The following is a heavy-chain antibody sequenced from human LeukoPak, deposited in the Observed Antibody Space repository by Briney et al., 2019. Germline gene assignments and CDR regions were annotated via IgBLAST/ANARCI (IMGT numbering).Heavy chain of an antibody. Sequence: PGRSLRLSCAASGFTFSSYGMHWVRQAPGKGLEWVAVISYDGSNKYYADFVKGRFTISRDNSKNTLYLQMNSLRAEDTAVYYCAKKRPTEGWLRGYFDYWGQRTLVTVSS. CDR1: GFTFSSYG. CDR2: ISYDGSNK. J-gene: IGHJ4*01. V-gene: IGHV3-30*18. CDR3: AKKRPTEGWLRGYFDY. D-gene: IGHD5-12*01.